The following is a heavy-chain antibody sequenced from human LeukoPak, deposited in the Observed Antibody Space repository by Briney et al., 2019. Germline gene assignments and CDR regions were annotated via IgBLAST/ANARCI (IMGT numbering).Heavy chain of an antibody. V-gene: IGHV4-34*01. CDR3: ARRYYYNLGSFPFDF. Sequence: SETLSLTCAVSGGPFSGYFWSWIRQSSGKGLEWIGVIHNSGTTNYNPSLNSRVTISEDTSKNQFYLNLSSVTAADTAVYYCARRYYYNLGSFPFDFWGQGTLVTVSS. CDR2: IHNSGTT. J-gene: IGHJ4*02. D-gene: IGHD3-10*01. CDR1: GGPFSGYF.